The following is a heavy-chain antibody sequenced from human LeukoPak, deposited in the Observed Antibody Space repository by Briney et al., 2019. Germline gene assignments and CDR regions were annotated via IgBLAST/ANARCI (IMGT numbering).Heavy chain of an antibody. CDR1: GFTFSSYG. Sequence: GGSLRLSCAASGFTFSSYGMHWVRQAPGKGLEWVSFIRYDGSNEYYADSVRGRFTISRDNSKNTLYLQMNSLRAEDTAVYYCARGIDYWGRGTLVTVSS. J-gene: IGHJ4*02. V-gene: IGHV3-30*02. CDR2: IRYDGSNE. CDR3: ARGIDY.